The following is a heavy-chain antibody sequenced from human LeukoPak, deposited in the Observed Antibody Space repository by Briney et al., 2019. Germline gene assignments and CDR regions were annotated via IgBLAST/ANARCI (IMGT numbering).Heavy chain of an antibody. CDR3: ARSSGPYDTTGPLGY. Sequence: SETLSLTCTVSGGSISSYYWSWIRQPPGKGLEWIGYVYYSGSTNYNPSLKSRVAISVDTSKNQFSLKLTSVTAADTALYYGARSSGPYDTTGPLGYWGQGTLVTVSS. CDR2: VYYSGST. J-gene: IGHJ4*02. CDR1: GGSISSYY. D-gene: IGHD3-22*01. V-gene: IGHV4-59*01.